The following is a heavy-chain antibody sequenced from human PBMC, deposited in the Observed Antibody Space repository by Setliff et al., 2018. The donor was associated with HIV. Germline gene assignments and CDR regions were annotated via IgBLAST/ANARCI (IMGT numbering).Heavy chain of an antibody. CDR3: TRDYEYDWNAVMDV. D-gene: IGHD1-20*01. CDR1: GYTFTAYY. V-gene: IGHV1-69*13. J-gene: IGHJ6*03. CDR2: IIPIFGTR. Sequence: GASVKVSCKASGYTFTAYYLHWVRQAPGQGLEWMGGIIPIFGTRNYAQKFQGRVTITADESTSTAYMELSSLRSEDTAVYYCTRDYEYDWNAVMDVWGKGTTVTVSS.